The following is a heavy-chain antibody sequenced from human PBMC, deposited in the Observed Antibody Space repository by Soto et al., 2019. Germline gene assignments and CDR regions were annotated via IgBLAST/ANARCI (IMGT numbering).Heavy chain of an antibody. D-gene: IGHD2-15*01. J-gene: IGHJ3*02. CDR3: ATDYGYCSGGSCYSNDAFDI. CDR1: GYTLTELS. V-gene: IGHV1-24*01. Sequence: ASVKVSCKVSGYTLTELSMHWVRQAPGKGLEWMGGFDPEDGETIYAQKFQGRVTMTEDTSTDTAYMELSSLRSEDTAVYYCATDYGYCSGGSCYSNDAFDIWGQGTMVTVSS. CDR2: FDPEDGET.